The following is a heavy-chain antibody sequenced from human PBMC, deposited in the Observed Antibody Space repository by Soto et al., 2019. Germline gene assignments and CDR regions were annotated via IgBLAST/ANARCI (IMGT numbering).Heavy chain of an antibody. J-gene: IGHJ4*02. CDR2: IYPGDSDT. D-gene: IGHD2-2*01. CDR1: GYNFTTYW. V-gene: IGHV5-51*01. CDR3: ARQRCSSTSCYADY. Sequence: ESLKISCKGSGYNFTTYWIGWVRQMPGKGLEWMGIIYPGDSDTRYSPSFQGQVTISADKSISTAYLKWSSLQASDTAMYYCARQRCSSTSCYADYWGQGILVTVSS.